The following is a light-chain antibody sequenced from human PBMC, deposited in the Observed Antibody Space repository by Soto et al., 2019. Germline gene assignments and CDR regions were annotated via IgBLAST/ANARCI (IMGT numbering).Light chain of an antibody. CDR3: SSYINSSLVL. V-gene: IGLV2-14*01. CDR2: DVT. Sequence: QSALTQPASVSGSRGQSITISCTGTTSDVPGSNSVSWYQQHPGKAPILIIYDVTKRPSGVSGRFSGSKSGNTASLTISGLQVEDEADYYCSSYINSSLVLFGGGTKLTVL. J-gene: IGLJ2*01. CDR1: TSDVPGSNS.